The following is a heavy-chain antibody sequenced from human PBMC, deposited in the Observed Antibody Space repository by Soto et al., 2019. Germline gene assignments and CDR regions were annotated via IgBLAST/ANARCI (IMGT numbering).Heavy chain of an antibody. V-gene: IGHV3-11*06. CDR2: ISSSSSYT. J-gene: IGHJ6*02. CDR3: ARYTVTTKYYYYYGMDV. CDR1: GFTFSDYY. D-gene: IGHD4-17*01. Sequence: QVQLVESGGGLVKPGGSLRLSCAASGFTFSDYYMSWIRQAPGKGLEWVSYISSSSSYTNYADSVKGRFTISRDNAKNSLYLQMNGLRAEDTAVYYCARYTVTTKYYYYYGMDVWGQGTTVTVSS.